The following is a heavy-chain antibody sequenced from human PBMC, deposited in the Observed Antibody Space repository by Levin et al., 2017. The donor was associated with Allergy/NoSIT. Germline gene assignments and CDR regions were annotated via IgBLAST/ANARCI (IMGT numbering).Heavy chain of an antibody. J-gene: IGHJ4*02. CDR2: LYYSGNT. Sequence: SQTLSLTCTVSGGSISSNDYYWGWIRQPPGKGLEWIGNLYYSGNTYYNPSLKSRVTISVDTSKNQFSLKLSSVTAADTAVYFCARSAVAGTLIDYWGQGTLVTVSS. D-gene: IGHD6-19*01. V-gene: IGHV4-39*01. CDR3: ARSAVAGTLIDY. CDR1: GGSISSNDYY.